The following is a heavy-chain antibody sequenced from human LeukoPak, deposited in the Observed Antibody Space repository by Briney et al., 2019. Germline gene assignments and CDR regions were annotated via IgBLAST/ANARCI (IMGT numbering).Heavy chain of an antibody. Sequence: ASVKVSCKASGYTFTSYGISWVRQAPGQGLEWMGWISAYNGNTNYAQKLQGRVTMTTDTSTSTAYMELRSLRSDDTAVYYCARGKLGYCSSTSCYGTPYYYYYYMDVWGKGTTVTVSS. D-gene: IGHD2-2*01. V-gene: IGHV1-18*01. J-gene: IGHJ6*03. CDR1: GYTFTSYG. CDR3: ARGKLGYCSSTSCYGTPYYYYYYMDV. CDR2: ISAYNGNT.